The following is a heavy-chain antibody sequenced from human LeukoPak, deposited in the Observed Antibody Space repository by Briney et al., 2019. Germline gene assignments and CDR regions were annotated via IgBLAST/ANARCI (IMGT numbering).Heavy chain of an antibody. CDR1: GFNVSSNY. Sequence: GGSLRLSCAASGFNVSSNYMSWVRQAPGKGLEWVSAISNSGGSTYYADSVKGRFTISRDNSKNTLYLQMNSLRAEDTAVYYCANKVPGLNPFDYWGQGTLVTVSS. CDR3: ANKVPGLNPFDY. CDR2: ISNSGGST. J-gene: IGHJ4*02. V-gene: IGHV3-23*01.